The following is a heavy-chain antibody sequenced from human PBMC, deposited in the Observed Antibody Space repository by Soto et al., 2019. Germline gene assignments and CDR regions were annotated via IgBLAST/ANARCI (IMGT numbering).Heavy chain of an antibody. CDR2: ISGSGGST. D-gene: IGHD2-15*01. J-gene: IGHJ4*02. CDR1: GFTFSSYA. Sequence: GGSLRLSCAASGFTFSSYAMSWVRQAPGKGLEWVSAISGSGGSTYYADSVKGRFTISRDNSKNTLYLQMNSLRAEDTAVYYCAKDGDIVVVVAATLFDYWGQGTLVTVSS. CDR3: AKDGDIVVVVAATLFDY. V-gene: IGHV3-23*01.